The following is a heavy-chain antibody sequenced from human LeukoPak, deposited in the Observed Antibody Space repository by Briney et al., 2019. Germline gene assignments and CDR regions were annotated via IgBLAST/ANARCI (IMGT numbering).Heavy chain of an antibody. V-gene: IGHV1-69*05. Sequence: AASVKVSCKASGGTFSSYAISWVRQAPGQGLEWMGGIIPIFGTANYAQKFQGRVTLTTDTSTSTAYMELRSLRSDDTAVYYCARDWASEGLWFGELLSKSYYYYGMDVWGKGTTVTVSS. CDR2: IIPIFGTA. J-gene: IGHJ6*04. CDR3: ARDWASEGLWFGELLSKSYYYYGMDV. CDR1: GGTFSSYA. D-gene: IGHD3-10*01.